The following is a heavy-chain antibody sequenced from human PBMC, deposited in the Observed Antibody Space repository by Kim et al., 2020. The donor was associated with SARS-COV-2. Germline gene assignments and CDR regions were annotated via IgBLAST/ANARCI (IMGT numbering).Heavy chain of an antibody. CDR2: ISGGGVNK. CDR3: AKVVVMDDYNYYYYYGM. V-gene: IGHV3-23*01. D-gene: IGHD4-4*01. J-gene: IGHJ6*01. Sequence: GGSLRLSCAASGFTFSTYAMSWVRQAPGKGLEWLSVISGGGVNKLYADSVRGRFTISRDNSNNTVYLQMNSLRDEDTALYFCAKVVVMDDYNYYYYYGM. CDR1: GFTFSTYA.